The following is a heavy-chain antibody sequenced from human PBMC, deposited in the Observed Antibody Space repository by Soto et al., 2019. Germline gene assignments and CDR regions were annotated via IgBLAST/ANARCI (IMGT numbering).Heavy chain of an antibody. J-gene: IGHJ6*02. CDR3: ARENDYSNLVGNYYYGMDV. CDR2: IWYDGSNK. V-gene: IGHV3-33*01. CDR1: GFTFSSYG. Sequence: PGGSLRLSCAASGFTFSSYGMHWVRQAPGKGLEWVAVIWYDGSNKYYADSVKGRFTISRDNSKNTLYLQMNSLRAEDTAVYYCARENDYSNLVGNYYYGMDVWGQGTTVTVSS. D-gene: IGHD4-4*01.